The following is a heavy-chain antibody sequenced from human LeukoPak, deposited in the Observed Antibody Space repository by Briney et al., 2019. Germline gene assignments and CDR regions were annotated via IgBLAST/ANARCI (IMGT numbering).Heavy chain of an antibody. CDR1: GFTFSSYA. D-gene: IGHD2-15*01. CDR3: AKDLGYCSAGNCYTFDF. CDR2: ISGSGSST. V-gene: IGHV3-23*01. Sequence: GGSLRLSCTASGFTFSSYAMSWVRQAPGEGLEWVSAISGSGSSTYYTDSVKGRFTISRDNSKNALYLQMNSLRAEDTAVYYCAKDLGYCSAGNCYTFDFWGQGTLVTVSS. J-gene: IGHJ4*02.